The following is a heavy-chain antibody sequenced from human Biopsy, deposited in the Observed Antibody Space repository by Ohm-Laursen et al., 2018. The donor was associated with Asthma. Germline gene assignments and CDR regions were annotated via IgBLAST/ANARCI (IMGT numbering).Heavy chain of an antibody. Sequence: SDTLSLTWPVSGGSVSSDKYYWSWIRQPPGKGLEWIAYIFYSGATNYNPALKSRVAQSIDTSKGQFSLRLNSLSAADTAVYYCARGTIVAGIDYWGRGTLVTVSS. J-gene: IGHJ4*02. CDR3: ARGTIVAGIDY. CDR2: IFYSGAT. D-gene: IGHD5-12*01. V-gene: IGHV4-61*01. CDR1: GGSVSSDKYY.